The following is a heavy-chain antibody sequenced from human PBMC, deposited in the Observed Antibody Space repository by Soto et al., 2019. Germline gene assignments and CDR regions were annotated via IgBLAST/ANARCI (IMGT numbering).Heavy chain of an antibody. CDR1: GFTFSSYA. CDR2: ISGSGGST. V-gene: IGHV3-23*01. Sequence: GGSLRLSCAASGFTFSSYAMSWVRQAPGKGLEWVSAISGSGGSTYYADSVKGRFTISRDNSKNTLYLQMNSLRAEDTAVYFCSSSWYLHHFDYWGQGTLVTVSS. D-gene: IGHD6-13*01. CDR3: SSSWYLHHFDY. J-gene: IGHJ4*02.